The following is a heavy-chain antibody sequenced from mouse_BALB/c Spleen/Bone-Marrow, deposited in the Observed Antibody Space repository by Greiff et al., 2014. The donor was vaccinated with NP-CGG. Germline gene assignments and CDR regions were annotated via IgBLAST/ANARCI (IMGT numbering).Heavy chain of an antibody. D-gene: IGHD1-1*01. Sequence: VQLQESGAELVKPGASVKLSCKASGYTFTEYIIHWVKQRSGQGLEWIGWFYPGIGSIKYNEKFKDKATLTADKSSSTVYMELSRVTCEVSAVDSWARHEAYGSSHYYAMDYWGQGTSVTVSS. J-gene: IGHJ4*01. CDR3: ARHEAYGSSHYYAMDY. CDR2: FYPGIGSI. V-gene: IGHV1-62-2*01. CDR1: GYTFTEYI.